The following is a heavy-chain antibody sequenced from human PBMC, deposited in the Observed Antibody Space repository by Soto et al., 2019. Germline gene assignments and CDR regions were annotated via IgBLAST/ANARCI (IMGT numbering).Heavy chain of an antibody. Sequence: QVQLVQSGAEVKKPGASVMLSCKASGYTFTTYTMNWVRQAPGQRLEWMGWINTVNGNTKSSQKFQDRVIITRDTSASTAYMELRSLRSADTAVYYCARGIATGQLEPWGKGTLVIVSS. CDR2: INTVNGNT. CDR3: ARGIATGQLEP. D-gene: IGHD6-13*01. J-gene: IGHJ5*02. V-gene: IGHV1-3*04. CDR1: GYTFTTYT.